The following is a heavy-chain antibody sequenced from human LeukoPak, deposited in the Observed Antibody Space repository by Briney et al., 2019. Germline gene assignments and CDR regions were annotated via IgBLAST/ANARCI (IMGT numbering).Heavy chain of an antibody. D-gene: IGHD3-16*01. CDR1: GFTVSSNY. Sequence: GGSLRLSCAASGFTVSSNYMSWVRQAPGKGLEWVSVIYSGGSTYYADSVKGRFTISRDNSKNTLYLQMNSLRAEDTAVYYCATVGVYYYYYGMDVWGQGTTVTVSS. CDR3: ATVGVYYYYYGMDV. CDR2: IYSGGST. V-gene: IGHV3-53*01. J-gene: IGHJ6*02.